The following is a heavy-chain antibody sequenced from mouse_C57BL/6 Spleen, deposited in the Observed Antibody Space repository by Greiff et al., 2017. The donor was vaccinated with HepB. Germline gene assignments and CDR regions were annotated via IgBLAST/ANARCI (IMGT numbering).Heavy chain of an antibody. CDR2: IRNKANGYTT. J-gene: IGHJ1*03. CDR3: ARYPLYYYGSSYWYFDV. Sequence: EVKVEESGGGLVQPGGSLSLSCAASGFTFTDYYMSWVRQPPGKALEWLGFIRNKANGYTTEYSASVKGRFTISRDNSQSILYLQMNALRAEDSATYYCARYPLYYYGSSYWYFDVWGTGTTVTVSS. V-gene: IGHV7-3*01. CDR1: GFTFTDYY. D-gene: IGHD1-1*01.